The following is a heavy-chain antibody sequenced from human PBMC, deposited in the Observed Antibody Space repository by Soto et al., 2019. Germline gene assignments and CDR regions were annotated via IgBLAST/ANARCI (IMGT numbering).Heavy chain of an antibody. V-gene: IGHV1-2*02. J-gene: IGHJ6*02. Sequence: ASVKVSCKASGYTFTGHYIHWVRQAPEQGPEWMGEIGPESGATRYAQKFQGRVTMTRDMSITTVYMELSSLRSEDTAVYYCARVGTIFGVVQPDGMDVWGQGTTVTVSS. CDR2: IGPESGAT. CDR1: GYTFTGHY. D-gene: IGHD3-3*01. CDR3: ARVGTIFGVVQPDGMDV.